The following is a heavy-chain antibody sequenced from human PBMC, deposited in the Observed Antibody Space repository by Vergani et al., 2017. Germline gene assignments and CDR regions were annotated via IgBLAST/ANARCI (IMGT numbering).Heavy chain of an antibody. CDR3: AKAKRGWGSYQLLYGYFDY. D-gene: IGHD2-2*02. J-gene: IGHJ4*02. Sequence: QVQLVESGGGVVQPGRSLRLSCAASGFTFSSYGMHWVRQAPGKGLEWVAVISYDGSNKYYADSVKGRFTISRDNSKNTLYLQMNSLRAEDTAVYYCAKAKRGWGSYQLLYGYFDYWGQGTLVTVSS. CDR1: GFTFSSYG. CDR2: ISYDGSNK. V-gene: IGHV3-30*18.